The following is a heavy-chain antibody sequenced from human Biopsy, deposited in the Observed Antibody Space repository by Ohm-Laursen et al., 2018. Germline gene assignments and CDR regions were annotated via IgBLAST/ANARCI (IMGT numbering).Heavy chain of an antibody. CDR3: ARDPLNGHKHFDY. CDR2: INCKTGAT. J-gene: IGHJ4*02. V-gene: IGHV1-2*02. D-gene: IGHD2-8*01. Sequence: ASVKVSCKASSYTFTDYNIHWMRQAPGQGLEWLGFINCKTGATNYAQKFQGTVTMTRDTSISTAYLALGSLRSADTAIYYCARDPLNGHKHFDYGGQGSLFTVSS. CDR1: SYTFTDYN.